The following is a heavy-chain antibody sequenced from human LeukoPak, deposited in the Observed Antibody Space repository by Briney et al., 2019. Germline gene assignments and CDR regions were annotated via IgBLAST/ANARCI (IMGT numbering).Heavy chain of an antibody. D-gene: IGHD6-19*01. V-gene: IGHV3-48*01. J-gene: IGHJ4*02. CDR1: GFIFSTYS. Sequence: QSGGSLRLSCAASGFIFSTYSMNWVRQAPGKGLEWVSYISSSSSTIYYADSVKGRFTISRDNGKNSLYLQMNSLRAEDTAVYYCPRDQEQWLAFAYWGQGTLVTVSS. CDR3: PRDQEQWLAFAY. CDR2: ISSSSSTI.